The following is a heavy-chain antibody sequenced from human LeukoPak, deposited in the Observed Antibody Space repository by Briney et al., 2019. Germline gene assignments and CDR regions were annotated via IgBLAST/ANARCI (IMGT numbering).Heavy chain of an antibody. CDR3: ARDGGGYYDH. V-gene: IGHV4-61*02. CDR2: IYTSGST. CDR1: GGSISSGSYY. D-gene: IGHD3-22*01. Sequence: SETLSLTCTVSGGSISSGSYYWSWIRQPAGKGLEWIGRIYTSGSTNYNPSLKSRVTISVDTSKNQFSLKLSSVTAAVTAVYYCARDGGGYYDHWGQGTLVTVSS. J-gene: IGHJ5*02.